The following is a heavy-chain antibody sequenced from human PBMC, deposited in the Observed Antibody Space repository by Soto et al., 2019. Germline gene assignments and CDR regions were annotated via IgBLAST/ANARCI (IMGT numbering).Heavy chain of an antibody. Sequence: GGSLRLSCAASGLTFSSYAMHWVRQAPGKGLEWVAVISYDGSNKYYADSVKGRFTISRDNSKNTLYLQMNSLRAEDTAVYYCAREVGATFDYWGQGTLVTVSS. CDR2: ISYDGSNK. D-gene: IGHD1-26*01. J-gene: IGHJ4*02. V-gene: IGHV3-30-3*01. CDR3: AREVGATFDY. CDR1: GLTFSSYA.